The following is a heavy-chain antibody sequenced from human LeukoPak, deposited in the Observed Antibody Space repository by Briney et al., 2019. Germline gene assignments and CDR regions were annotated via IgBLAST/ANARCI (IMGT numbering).Heavy chain of an antibody. CDR1: GFTFTSYF. Sequence: GGSLRLSCVASGFTFTSYFMSWVRQAPGKGLEWVANIKQDGSEKYYVDSVKGRFTISRDNAKNSLYLQMNSLRAEDTAVYYCARVIDGYNSPFDYWGQGTLVTVSS. D-gene: IGHD5-24*01. CDR3: ARVIDGYNSPFDY. CDR2: IKQDGSEK. J-gene: IGHJ4*02. V-gene: IGHV3-7*01.